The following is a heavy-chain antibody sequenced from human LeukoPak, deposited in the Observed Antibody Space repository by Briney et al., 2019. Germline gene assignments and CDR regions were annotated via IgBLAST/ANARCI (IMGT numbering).Heavy chain of an antibody. J-gene: IGHJ1*01. V-gene: IGHV3-66*01. CDR2: IYSGGST. Sequence: GGSLRLSCAASGFTVSSNYMSWVCQAPGKGLEWVSVIYSGGSTYYADSVKGGFTISRDNSKNTLYLQMNSLRAEDTAVYYCAKDSPNQHWGQGTLVTVSS. CDR3: AKDSPNQH. CDR1: GFTVSSNY.